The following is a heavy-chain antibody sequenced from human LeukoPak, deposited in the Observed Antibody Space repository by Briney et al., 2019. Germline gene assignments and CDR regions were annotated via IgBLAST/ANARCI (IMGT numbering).Heavy chain of an antibody. CDR3: SIDSGDIVREGLDY. D-gene: IGHD2-15*01. Sequence: GGSLRLSCAASGFTFSTYWMSWVHQAPGQGLEWVDNIQQDRSDNYHVDSVKGRFTIASDHAQNSLHLQINRLDADGTAGYYRSIDSGDIVREGLDYWGQGTLVTVSS. CDR1: GFTFSTYW. J-gene: IGHJ4*02. V-gene: IGHV3-7*01. CDR2: IQQDRSDN.